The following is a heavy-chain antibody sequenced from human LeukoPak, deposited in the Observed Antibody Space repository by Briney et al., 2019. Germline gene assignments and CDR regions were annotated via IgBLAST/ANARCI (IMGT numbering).Heavy chain of an antibody. Sequence: PGGSLRLSCVASGFTISHYWMTWVRQAPGKGLEWVANIEKDAREKTYVDSVKGRFTISRDNAKNSIFLQMNSLRVEDMAIYCCVRDGGTDWYDPWGQGTLVSVSS. J-gene: IGHJ5*02. CDR2: IEKDAREK. D-gene: IGHD3-16*01. V-gene: IGHV3-7*01. CDR3: VRDGGTDWYDP. CDR1: GFTISHYW.